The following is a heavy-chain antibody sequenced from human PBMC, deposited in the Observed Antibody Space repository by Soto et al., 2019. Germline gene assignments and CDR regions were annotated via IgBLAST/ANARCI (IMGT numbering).Heavy chain of an antibody. CDR2: INPNSGGT. Sequence: QVQLVQSGAEVKKPGASVKVSCKASGYTFTGYYMHWVRQAPGQGLEWMGGINPNSGGTNYAQKFQGWVTMTRDTSFSTAYMELSRLRSDDTAVYYCARAVGGYCSGGSCFRAAFDIWGQGTMVTVSS. J-gene: IGHJ3*02. V-gene: IGHV1-2*04. CDR1: GYTFTGYY. D-gene: IGHD2-15*01. CDR3: ARAVGGYCSGGSCFRAAFDI.